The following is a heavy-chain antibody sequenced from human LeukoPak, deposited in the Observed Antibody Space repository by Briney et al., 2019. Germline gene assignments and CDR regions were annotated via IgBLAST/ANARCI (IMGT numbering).Heavy chain of an antibody. CDR1: GFTFDDYG. D-gene: IGHD1-14*01. Sequence: PGGSLRLSCAASGFTFDDYGMSWVRQAPGKGLEWVSMFYSGGATYYIDSVKGRFTISRDNFKNTLNLQMNNLRPEDTAVYYCARGNPSSRHWGQGTLVTVSS. J-gene: IGHJ4*02. CDR2: FYSGGAT. CDR3: ARGNPSSRH. V-gene: IGHV3-66*02.